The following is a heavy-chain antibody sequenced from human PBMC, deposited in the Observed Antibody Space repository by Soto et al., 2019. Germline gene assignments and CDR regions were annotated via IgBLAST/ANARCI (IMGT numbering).Heavy chain of an antibody. CDR2: INTDNGNT. V-gene: IGHV1-3*04. J-gene: IGHJ4*02. D-gene: IGHD3-16*01. Sequence: QVQVVQSGAEVKKPGASVTVSCKASGYTFTTYAIHWVRQAPGQSLEWMGWINTDNGNTYYSQKMQARVTITRDTXASTAYMELSRLRSEDTAVYYCARSRVRGGYYFDYWGQGALVTVSS. CDR1: GYTFTTYA. CDR3: ARSRVRGGYYFDY.